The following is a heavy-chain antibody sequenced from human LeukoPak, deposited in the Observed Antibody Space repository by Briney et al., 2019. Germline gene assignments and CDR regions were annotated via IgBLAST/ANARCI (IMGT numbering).Heavy chain of an antibody. CDR2: ISGNGGTT. J-gene: IGHJ4*02. D-gene: IGHD3-10*01. V-gene: IGHV3-64*01. Sequence: PGGSLRLSCAATGFSFSNFAMHWVRQAPGKGLEYVSAISGNGGTTYYAHSVKGRFTISRDNSKNTLYLQMGSLRAEDMAVYYCARCNKWFGELDYWGQGALVTVSS. CDR1: GFSFSNFA. CDR3: ARCNKWFGELDY.